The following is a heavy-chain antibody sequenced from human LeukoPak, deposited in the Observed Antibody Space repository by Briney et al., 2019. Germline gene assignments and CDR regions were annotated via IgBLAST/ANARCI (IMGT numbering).Heavy chain of an antibody. V-gene: IGHV3-15*01. Sequence: PGGSLRLSCAASGFTFSNAWMSWVRQAPGKGLEWVGRIKSKTDGGTTDYAAPVKGRFTISRDDSKNTLYLQMNSLKTEDTAVYYCTTEPEDKSSGHDYWGQGTLVTVSS. J-gene: IGHJ4*02. CDR2: IKSKTDGGTT. CDR3: TTEPEDKSSGHDY. D-gene: IGHD3-22*01. CDR1: GFTFSNAW.